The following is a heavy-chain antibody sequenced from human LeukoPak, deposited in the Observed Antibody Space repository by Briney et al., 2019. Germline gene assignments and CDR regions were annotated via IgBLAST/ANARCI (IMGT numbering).Heavy chain of an antibody. D-gene: IGHD3-22*01. CDR3: ASGFTMIVVDNGFDP. J-gene: IGHJ5*02. Sequence: SETLSLTCTVSGGSISSSSYYWGWIRQPPGKGLEWIGSIYYSGSTYYNPSLKSRVTISVDTSKNQFCLKLSSVTAADTAVYYCASGFTMIVVDNGFDPWGQGTLVTVSS. V-gene: IGHV4-39*01. CDR1: GGSISSSSYY. CDR2: IYYSGST.